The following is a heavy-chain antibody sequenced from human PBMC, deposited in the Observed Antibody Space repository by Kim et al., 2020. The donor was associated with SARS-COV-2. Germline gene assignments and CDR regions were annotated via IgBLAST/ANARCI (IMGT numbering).Heavy chain of an antibody. Sequence: GGSLRLSCAASGFTFSSYGMHWVRQAPGKGLEWVAVISYDGSNKYYADSVKGRFTISRDNSKNTLYLQMNSLRAEDTAVYYCAKDRKYIGVVPAASPIYFDYWGQGTLVTVSS. CDR2: ISYDGSNK. D-gene: IGHD2-2*01. CDR3: AKDRKYIGVVPAASPIYFDY. J-gene: IGHJ4*02. V-gene: IGHV3-30*18. CDR1: GFTFSSYG.